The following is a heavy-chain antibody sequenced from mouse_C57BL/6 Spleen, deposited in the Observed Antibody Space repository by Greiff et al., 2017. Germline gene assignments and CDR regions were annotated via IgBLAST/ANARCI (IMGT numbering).Heavy chain of an antibody. CDR3: ARRDSGGAMDY. J-gene: IGHJ4*01. CDR2: IHPHSGST. Sequence: QVPLQQPVAELVKPGASVQLSCKASGYTFTSYWMHWVKQRPGQGLEWIGMIHPHSGSTNYNEKFKSKATLTVDKSSSTAYMQLSSLTSEDSAVYYCARRDSGGAMDYWGQGTSVTVSS. CDR1: GYTFTSYW. V-gene: IGHV1-64*01.